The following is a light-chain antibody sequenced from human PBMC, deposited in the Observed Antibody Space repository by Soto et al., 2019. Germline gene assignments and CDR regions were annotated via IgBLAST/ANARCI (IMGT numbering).Light chain of an antibody. CDR2: DAS. J-gene: IGKJ2*01. CDR1: QSISKW. CDR3: QQYGSYHYT. Sequence: DIQMTQSPSTLSASVGDRVTITCRASQSISKWVAWYQQKPGKAPKLLIYDASGLESGVPSRFSGSGSGTEFTLPISSLQPDDFATYYCQQYGSYHYTFGQGTRLEIK. V-gene: IGKV1-5*01.